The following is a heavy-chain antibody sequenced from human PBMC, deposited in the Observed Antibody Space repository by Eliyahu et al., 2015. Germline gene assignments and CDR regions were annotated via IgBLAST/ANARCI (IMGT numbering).Heavy chain of an antibody. CDR3: ARHAGFSTNWYYFDY. J-gene: IGHJ4*02. Sequence: QLQLQESGPGLVRPSETLSLTCTVSGDSISSTSYYWGWIRQPPGKGLEWLATISYSGSTHYNPSLKSRVTISVDTSKNQFSLKLTSVTAADTAVFYCARHAGFSTNWYYFDYWGQGTLVTVSS. CDR2: ISYSGST. V-gene: IGHV4-39*01. D-gene: IGHD6-13*01. CDR1: GDSISSTSYY.